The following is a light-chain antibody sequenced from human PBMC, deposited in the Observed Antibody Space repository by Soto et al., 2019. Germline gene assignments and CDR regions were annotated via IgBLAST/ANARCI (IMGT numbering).Light chain of an antibody. V-gene: IGLV2-23*02. CDR3: CSYAGGSTFWV. Sequence: QPVLTQPASVSGSPGQSITISCTGTSSDVGSYNVVSWYQQHPGKAPKLMIFEVSERPSGVSNRFSGSKSGTTASLTISGLQADDEADYYCCSYAGGSTFWVFGGGTKVTVL. CDR1: SSDVGSYNV. CDR2: EVS. J-gene: IGLJ3*02.